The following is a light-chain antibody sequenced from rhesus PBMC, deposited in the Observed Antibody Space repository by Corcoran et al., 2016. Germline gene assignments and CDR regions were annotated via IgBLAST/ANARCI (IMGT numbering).Light chain of an antibody. Sequence: QAALTQPRSVSGSPGQSVTISCTGTSSDIGGYNYVSWYQQHPGTAPTLMLYEVSKRPSGVSDRFSGSKSGNTASLTVSGLQAEDEAAYYCTPCAGSNTSIFGTGTRLTVL. J-gene: IGLJ1*01. CDR1: SSDIGGYNY. CDR2: EVS. V-gene: IGLV2-32*02. CDR3: TPCAGSNTSI.